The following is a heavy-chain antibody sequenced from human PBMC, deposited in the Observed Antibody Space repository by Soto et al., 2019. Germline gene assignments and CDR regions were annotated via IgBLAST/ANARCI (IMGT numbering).Heavy chain of an antibody. CDR2: IYYSGST. CDR1: GDSISSYY. Sequence: PSETLSLTCTVSGDSISSYYWSWIRQPPGKGLEWIGFIYYSGSTNYNPSLKSRVTISVDTSTNQFSLQLSSVTAADTAVYYCATSSVSRLLNHWYFDLWGRGTLVTVSS. CDR3: ATSSVSRLLNHWYFDL. D-gene: IGHD6-6*01. V-gene: IGHV4-59*08. J-gene: IGHJ2*01.